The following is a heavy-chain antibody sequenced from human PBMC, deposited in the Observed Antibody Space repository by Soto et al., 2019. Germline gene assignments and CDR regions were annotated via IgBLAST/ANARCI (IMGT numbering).Heavy chain of an antibody. D-gene: IGHD2-2*01. Sequence: SETLSLTCTVSGGSISSHYRSWIRQTPGKGLEWIGYIDYSGRTNYNPSLKSRVSFSVDTSKNQFSLKLTSVTAADTAVYYCARYYCSSTTCYYFDYWGQGALVTVSS. V-gene: IGHV4-59*11. J-gene: IGHJ4*02. CDR2: IDYSGRT. CDR1: GGSISSHY. CDR3: ARYYCSSTTCYYFDY.